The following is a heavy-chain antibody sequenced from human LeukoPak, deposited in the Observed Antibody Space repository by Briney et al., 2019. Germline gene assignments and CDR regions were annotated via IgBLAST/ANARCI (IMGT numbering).Heavy chain of an antibody. CDR3: AREKTTVVTRGAFDI. D-gene: IGHD4-23*01. Sequence: PSETLSLTCAVSGGSISSGGYSWSWIRQPPGKGLEWIGYIYHSGSTYYNPSLKSRVTISVDRSKNQFSLKLSSVTAADTAVYYCAREKTTVVTRGAFDIWGQGTMVTVSS. CDR2: IYHSGST. J-gene: IGHJ3*02. CDR1: GGSISSGGYS. V-gene: IGHV4-30-2*01.